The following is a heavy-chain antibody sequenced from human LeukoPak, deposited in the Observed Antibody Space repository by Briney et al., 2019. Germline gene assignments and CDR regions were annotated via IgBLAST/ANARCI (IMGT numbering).Heavy chain of an antibody. CDR1: GGSISSGGYY. CDR2: IYYSGST. CDR3: ARIYDSSGYYYFDY. V-gene: IGHV4-31*03. J-gene: IGHJ4*02. Sequence: SQTLSLTCTVSGGSISSGGYYWRWIRQHPGKGLEWIGYIYYSGSTYYNPSLKSRVTISVDTSKHQFSLKLSSVTAADTAVYYCARIYDSSGYYYFDYWGQGTLVTVSS. D-gene: IGHD3-22*01.